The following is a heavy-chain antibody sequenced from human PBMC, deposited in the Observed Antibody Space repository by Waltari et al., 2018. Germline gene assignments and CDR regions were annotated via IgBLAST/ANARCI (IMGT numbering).Heavy chain of an antibody. CDR2: IYTSGST. CDR3: ARDSSGWDVDY. Sequence: QVQLQESGPGLVKPSQTLSLTCPVSGGSISSGSYYWSWIRQPAGKGLEWIGRIYTSGSTNYNPSLKSRVTISVDTSKNQFALKLSSVTAADTAVYYCARDSSGWDVDYWGQGTLVTVSS. CDR1: GGSISSGSYY. D-gene: IGHD6-19*01. J-gene: IGHJ4*02. V-gene: IGHV4-61*02.